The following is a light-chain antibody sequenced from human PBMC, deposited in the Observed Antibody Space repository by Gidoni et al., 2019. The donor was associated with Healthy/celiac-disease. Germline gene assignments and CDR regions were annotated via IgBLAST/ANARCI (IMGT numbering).Light chain of an antibody. CDR3: CSYAGSSTLAV. CDR1: SSDVGSYNL. J-gene: IGLJ2*01. CDR2: EGS. V-gene: IGLV2-23*01. Sequence: QSALTQHAPVSGSPGQSTTISCTGTSSDVGSYNLVSWYQQHPGKAPKLMIYEGSKRPSGVSNRFSGSKSGNTASLTISGLQADDEADYYCCSYAGSSTLAVFGGGTKLTVL.